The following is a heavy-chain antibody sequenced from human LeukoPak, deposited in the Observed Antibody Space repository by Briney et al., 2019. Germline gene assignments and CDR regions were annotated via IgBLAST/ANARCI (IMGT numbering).Heavy chain of an antibody. CDR1: GYTFTTYG. CDR3: ARAGSGYYRYFDL. D-gene: IGHD3-22*01. Sequence: ASVEVSCKASGYTFTTYGISWVRQAPGQGLEWMGWISVYNGNTNYAQKLQGRVTMTTDTSTSTAYMELRSLRSDDTAVYYCARAGSGYYRYFDLWGRGTLVTVSS. J-gene: IGHJ2*01. CDR2: ISVYNGNT. V-gene: IGHV1-18*01.